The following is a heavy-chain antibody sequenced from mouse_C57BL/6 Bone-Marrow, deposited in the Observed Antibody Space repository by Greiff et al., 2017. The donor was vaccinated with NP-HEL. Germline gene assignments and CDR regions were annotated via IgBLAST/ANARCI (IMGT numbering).Heavy chain of an antibody. Sequence: EVKLQESEGGLVQPGSSMKLSCTASGFTFSDYYMAWVRQVPEKGLEWVANINYDGSSTYYLDSLKSRFIIFRDNAKNILYLQMRSLKSEDTATYYCAREGGLRRRTYAMDYWGQGTSVTVSS. CDR2: INYDGSST. CDR3: AREGGLRRRTYAMDY. J-gene: IGHJ4*01. V-gene: IGHV5-16*01. CDR1: GFTFSDYY. D-gene: IGHD2-4*01.